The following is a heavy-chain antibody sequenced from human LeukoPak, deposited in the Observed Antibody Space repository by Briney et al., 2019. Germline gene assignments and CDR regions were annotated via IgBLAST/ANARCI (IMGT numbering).Heavy chain of an antibody. Sequence: SETLSLTCTVSGGSISSGGYYWSWIRQHPGKGLEWIGYIYYSGSTYYNPSLKSRVTISVDTSKNQFSLELSSVTAADTAVDYCARGYYDRGGGSGQNWFDPWGQGTLVTVSS. V-gene: IGHV4-31*03. CDR3: ARGYYDRGGGSGQNWFDP. CDR2: IYYSGST. D-gene: IGHD3-22*01. CDR1: GGSISSGGYY. J-gene: IGHJ5*02.